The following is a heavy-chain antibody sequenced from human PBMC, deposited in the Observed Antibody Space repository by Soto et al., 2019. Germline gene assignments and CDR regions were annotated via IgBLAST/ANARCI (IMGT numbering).Heavy chain of an antibody. J-gene: IGHJ5*02. D-gene: IGHD2-2*01. CDR3: ARGRGLKYQLLFNWFDP. CDR1: GYTFTGYY. Sequence: QVQLVQSGAEVKKPGASVKVSCKASGYTFTGYYMHWVRQAPGQGLEWMGWINPNSGGTNYAQKFQGWVTMTRDTSISTAYMELSRLRSDDTAVYYCARGRGLKYQLLFNWFDPWGQGTLVTVSS. CDR2: INPNSGGT. V-gene: IGHV1-2*04.